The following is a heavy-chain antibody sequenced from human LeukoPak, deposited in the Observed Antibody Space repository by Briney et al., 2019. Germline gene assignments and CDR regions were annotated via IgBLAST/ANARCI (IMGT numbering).Heavy chain of an antibody. D-gene: IGHD2-2*01. J-gene: IGHJ4*02. Sequence: GGSLRLSCAASGFTFSIYSMNWVRQAPGKGLEWVSSISISSSYTYYADSVKGRFNISSDNAKNSLYLQMNSLRAEDTAVYYCARAPYCSSTSCHIFDYWGQGTLVTVSS. V-gene: IGHV3-21*01. CDR3: ARAPYCSSTSCHIFDY. CDR2: ISISSSYT. CDR1: GFTFSIYS.